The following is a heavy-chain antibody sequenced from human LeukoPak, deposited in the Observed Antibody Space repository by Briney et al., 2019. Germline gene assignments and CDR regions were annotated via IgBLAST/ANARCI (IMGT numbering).Heavy chain of an antibody. D-gene: IGHD1-1*01. V-gene: IGHV4-34*01. Sequence: SETLSLTCAVYGGSFSGYYWSWIRQPPGKGLEWIGEINHSGSTNYNPSLKSRVTISVDTSKNQFSLKLSSVTAADTAVYYCARFRGSRLERRGGGYYYYGMDVWGQGTTVTVSS. CDR1: GGSFSGYY. CDR3: ARFRGSRLERRGGGYYYYGMDV. CDR2: INHSGST. J-gene: IGHJ6*02.